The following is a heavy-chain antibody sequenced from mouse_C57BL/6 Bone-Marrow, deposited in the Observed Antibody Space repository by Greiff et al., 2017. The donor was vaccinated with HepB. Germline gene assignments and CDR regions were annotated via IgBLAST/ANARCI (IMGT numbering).Heavy chain of an antibody. CDR2: IDPSDSYT. V-gene: IGHV1-59*01. D-gene: IGHD2-3*01. CDR3: ARDDGYYPWFAY. Sequence: QVQLQQPGAALVRPGTSVKLSCKASGYTFTSYWMHWVKQRPGQGLEWIGVIDPSDSYTNYNQKFKGKATLTVDTSSSTAYMQLSSLTSEDSAVYYCARDDGYYPWFAYWGQGTLVTVSA. J-gene: IGHJ3*01. CDR1: GYTFTSYW.